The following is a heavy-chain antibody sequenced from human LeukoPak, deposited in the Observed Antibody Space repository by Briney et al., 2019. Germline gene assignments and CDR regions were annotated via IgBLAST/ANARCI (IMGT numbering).Heavy chain of an antibody. J-gene: IGHJ6*02. Sequence: HPGGSLRLSCAASGFTFSSYGMHWVRQAPGKGLEWVAVISYDGSNKYYADSAKGRFTISRDNSKNTLYLQMNSLRAEDTAVYYCARGPLGRFLDYGMDVWGQGTTVTVSS. D-gene: IGHD3-3*01. CDR3: ARGPLGRFLDYGMDV. CDR1: GFTFSSYG. CDR2: ISYDGSNK. V-gene: IGHV3-30*03.